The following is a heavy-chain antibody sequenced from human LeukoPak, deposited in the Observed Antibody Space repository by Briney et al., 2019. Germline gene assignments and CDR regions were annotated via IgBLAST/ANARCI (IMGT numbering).Heavy chain of an antibody. CDR3: ANGDVAYYYYGMDV. Sequence: PGRSLRLSCAASGFTFSSYGMHWVRQAPGKGLEWVAVISYDGSNKYYADSVKGRFTISRDNSKNTLYLQMNSLRAEDTAVYYCANGDVAYYYYGMDVWGQGTTVTVSS. CDR2: ISYDGSNK. J-gene: IGHJ6*02. V-gene: IGHV3-30*18. D-gene: IGHD7-27*01. CDR1: GFTFSSYG.